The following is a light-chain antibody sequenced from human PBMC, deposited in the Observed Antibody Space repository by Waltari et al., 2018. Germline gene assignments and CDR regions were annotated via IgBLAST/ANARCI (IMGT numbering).Light chain of an antibody. Sequence: EVVLTQSPGTLSLSPGERATLSCRASQSVLHNYLAWYQQKPGQAPRLLIYGVSTRAPGIPERFSGSGSGTDFTLTISRLEPEDFAVFYCQQYGDSPVTFGGGTKVEI. CDR1: QSVLHNY. CDR3: QQYGDSPVT. J-gene: IGKJ4*01. CDR2: GVS. V-gene: IGKV3-20*01.